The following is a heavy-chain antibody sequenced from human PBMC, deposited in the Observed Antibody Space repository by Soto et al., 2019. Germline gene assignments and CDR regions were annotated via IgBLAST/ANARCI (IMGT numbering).Heavy chain of an antibody. J-gene: IGHJ3*02. D-gene: IGHD6-13*01. CDR3: ARHTIAAAGNAFDI. CDR2: IYYSGST. Sequence: SETLSLTCTVSGGSISSSSYYWGWIRQPPGKGLEWIGSIYYSGSTYYNPSLKSRVTISVDTSKNHFSLKLSSVTAADTAVYYCARHTIAAAGNAFDIWGQGTMVTVSS. CDR1: GGSISSSSYY. V-gene: IGHV4-39*01.